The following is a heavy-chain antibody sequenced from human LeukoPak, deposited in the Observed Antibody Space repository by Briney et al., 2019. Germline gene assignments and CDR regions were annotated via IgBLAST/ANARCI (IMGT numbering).Heavy chain of an antibody. CDR2: IFTSGST. D-gene: IGHD5-18*01. V-gene: IGHV4-4*07. J-gene: IGHJ4*02. Sequence: PGGSLRLSCAASGFTFSSYWMSWIRQPAGKGLEWIGRIFTSGSTNYNPSLKSRVTISLDSSKNQLSLDLRSVTAADTAVYYCARGLSSGSSWGQGTLVTVSS. CDR1: GFTFSSYW. CDR3: ARGLSSGSS.